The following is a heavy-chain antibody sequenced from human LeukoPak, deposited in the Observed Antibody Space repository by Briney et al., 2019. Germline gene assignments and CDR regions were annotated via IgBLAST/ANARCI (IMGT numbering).Heavy chain of an antibody. Sequence: SGRSLRLSCAASGFTFSSYAMHWVRQAPGKGLEWVAVISYDGSNKYYGDSVKGRFTISRDNSKNTLYLQMNSLRAEYTAVYYCASRAAAGTDYWGQGTLVTVSS. CDR3: ASRAAAGTDY. V-gene: IGHV3-30*04. CDR1: GFTFSSYA. CDR2: ISYDGSNK. D-gene: IGHD6-13*01. J-gene: IGHJ4*02.